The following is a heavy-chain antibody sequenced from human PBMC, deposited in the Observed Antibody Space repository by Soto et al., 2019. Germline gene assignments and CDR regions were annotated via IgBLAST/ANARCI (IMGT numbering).Heavy chain of an antibody. J-gene: IGHJ4*02. Sequence: LETLSLTCTLSGGAINDHYWSFIRQPPGKGLEWIGYIYYNGNTNYNPSLESRVTISVDRSRNQFSLRLTSLTAADTAVYYCARVRTGYFDYWGRGALVTVSS. CDR3: ARVRTGYFDY. D-gene: IGHD3-9*01. CDR1: GGAINDHY. V-gene: IGHV4-59*11. CDR2: IYYNGNT.